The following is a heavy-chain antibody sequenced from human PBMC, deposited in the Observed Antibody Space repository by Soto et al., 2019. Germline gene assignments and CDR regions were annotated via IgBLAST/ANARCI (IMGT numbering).Heavy chain of an antibody. D-gene: IGHD3-22*01. Sequence: GGSLRLSCAASGFTFSSYAMHWVRQAPGKGLEWVAVISYDGSNKYYADSVKGRFTISRDNSKNTLYLQMNSLRAEDTAVYYCARDWAPTYYYDSSGYYYSGLIDYWGQGTLVTVSS. J-gene: IGHJ4*02. CDR3: ARDWAPTYYYDSSGYYYSGLIDY. CDR2: ISYDGSNK. V-gene: IGHV3-30-3*01. CDR1: GFTFSSYA.